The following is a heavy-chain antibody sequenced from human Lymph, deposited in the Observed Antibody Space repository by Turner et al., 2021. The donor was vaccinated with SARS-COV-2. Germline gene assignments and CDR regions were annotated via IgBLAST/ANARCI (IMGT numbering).Heavy chain of an antibody. V-gene: IGHV1-69*10. Sequence: QVQLVQSGAEVKKPGSAVKVPWRASGGTFSSYAITWVRQAPGQGLEWMGGIIPILAIANYAQKFQGRVTITADKSTSTAYMELSSLRSEDTAVYYCARDSPYCSSTSCYDPWGQGTLVTVSS. CDR1: GGTFSSYA. CDR3: ARDSPYCSSTSCYDP. D-gene: IGHD2-2*01. CDR2: IIPILAIA. J-gene: IGHJ5*02.